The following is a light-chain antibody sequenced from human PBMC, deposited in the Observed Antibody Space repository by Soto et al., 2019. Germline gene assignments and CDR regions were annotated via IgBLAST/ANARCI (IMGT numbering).Light chain of an antibody. CDR3: QTWDTGIVL. CDR2: LDSDGSH. CDR1: SGHTNYA. V-gene: IGLV4-69*01. J-gene: IGLJ2*01. Sequence: QSVLTQPPSASASLGASVRLTCTLSSGHTNYAIAWHQLQPEKGPRYLMKLDSDGSHTKGDGIPNRFSGSSSGAERYLTISSLQSDDEADYYCQTWDTGIVLFGGGTKLTVL.